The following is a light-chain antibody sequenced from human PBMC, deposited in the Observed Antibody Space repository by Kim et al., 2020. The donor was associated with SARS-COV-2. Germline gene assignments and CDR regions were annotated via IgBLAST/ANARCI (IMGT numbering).Light chain of an antibody. CDR1: SSNVGAGYD. V-gene: IGLV1-40*01. CDR2: AND. CDR3: QSYDGSLSGFV. J-gene: IGLJ1*01. Sequence: QRASMSCSGSSSNVGAGYDVHWYQQLPGAAPKLLIYANDNRPSWVPARCSGSKSGTSASLAITGLQAEDEADYYCQSYDGSLSGFVFGSGTKVTVL.